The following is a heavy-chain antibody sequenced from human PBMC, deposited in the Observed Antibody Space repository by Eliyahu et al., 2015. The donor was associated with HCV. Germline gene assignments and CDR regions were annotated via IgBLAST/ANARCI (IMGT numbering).Heavy chain of an antibody. Sequence: QLQLQESGPGLVKPSETLSLTCIVSGGSVSXRSYYWGWIRQPPGKGLEWLGTXYYSGCTYYXPSLKSRVTISVDTSRNQFSLKLYSVTAADTAVYYCARHTRVDFSGWSIDYWGQGTLVTVSS. CDR3: ARHTRVDFSGWSIDY. CDR2: XYYSGCT. J-gene: IGHJ4*02. V-gene: IGHV4-39*01. D-gene: IGHD6-19*01. CDR1: GGSVSXRSYY.